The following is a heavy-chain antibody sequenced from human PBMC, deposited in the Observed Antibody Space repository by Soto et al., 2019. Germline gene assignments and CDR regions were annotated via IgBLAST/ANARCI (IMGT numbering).Heavy chain of an antibody. D-gene: IGHD2-2*01. J-gene: IGHJ6*03. CDR2: IYSGGST. CDR3: ARSPPYCSSTSCYYYYYMDV. Sequence: GGSLRLSCAASGFTVSSNYMSWVRQAPGNGLEWVSVIYSGGSTYYADSVKGRFTISRHNSKNTLYLQMNSLRAEDTAVYYCARSPPYCSSTSCYYYYYMDVWGKGTTVTVSS. CDR1: GFTVSSNY. V-gene: IGHV3-53*04.